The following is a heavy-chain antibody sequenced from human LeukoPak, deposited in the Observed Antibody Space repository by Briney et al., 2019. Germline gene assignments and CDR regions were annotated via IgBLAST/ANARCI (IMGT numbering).Heavy chain of an antibody. CDR1: GFTFSSYA. V-gene: IGHV3-23*01. Sequence: GGSLRLSCAASGFTFSSYAMSWVRQAPGKGLEWVSAINGSGGSTYYADSVKGRFTISRDNSKNTLYLQMNSLRAEDTAVYYCAIVIGSGWSHDYWGQGTLVTVSS. J-gene: IGHJ4*02. CDR2: INGSGGST. CDR3: AIVIGSGWSHDY. D-gene: IGHD6-19*01.